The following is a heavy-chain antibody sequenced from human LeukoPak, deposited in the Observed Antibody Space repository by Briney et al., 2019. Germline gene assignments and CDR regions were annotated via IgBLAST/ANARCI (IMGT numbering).Heavy chain of an antibody. D-gene: IGHD6-19*01. Sequence: SGGSLRLSCAASGFTFSSYAMSWVRQAPGKGLEWVSAISGSSGSTYYADSVKGRFTISRDNSKNTLYLQMNSLRAEDTAVYYCAKASSGWFQGAFDIWGQGTMVTVSS. CDR1: GFTFSSYA. CDR3: AKASSGWFQGAFDI. CDR2: ISGSSGST. V-gene: IGHV3-23*01. J-gene: IGHJ3*02.